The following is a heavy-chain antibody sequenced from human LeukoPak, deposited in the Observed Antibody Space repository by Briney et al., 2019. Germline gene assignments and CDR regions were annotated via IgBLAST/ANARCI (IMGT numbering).Heavy chain of an antibody. CDR1: GGSISSGSYS. D-gene: IGHD6-13*01. Sequence: PSETLSLTCTVSGGSISSGSYSWGWIRQPPGKGLEWIGSIYYSGSTYYNPSLKSRVTISVDTSKNQFSLRLSSVTAADTAVYYCARRTAGLPFDYWGQGTLVTVSS. J-gene: IGHJ4*02. V-gene: IGHV4-39*01. CDR3: ARRTAGLPFDY. CDR2: IYYSGST.